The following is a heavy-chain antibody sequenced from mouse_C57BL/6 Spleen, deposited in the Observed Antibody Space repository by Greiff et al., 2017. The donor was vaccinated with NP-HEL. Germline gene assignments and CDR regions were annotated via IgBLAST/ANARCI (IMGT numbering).Heavy chain of an antibody. CDR3: ARLLYDGYYYYAMDY. Sequence: VHVKQSVAELVRPGASVKLSCTASGFNIKNTYMHWVKQRPEQGLEWIGRIDPANGNTKYAPKFQGKATITADTSSNTAYLQLSSLTSEDTAIYYCARLLYDGYYYYAMDYWGQGTSVTVSS. D-gene: IGHD2-3*01. CDR2: IDPANGNT. J-gene: IGHJ4*01. V-gene: IGHV14-3*01. CDR1: GFNIKNTY.